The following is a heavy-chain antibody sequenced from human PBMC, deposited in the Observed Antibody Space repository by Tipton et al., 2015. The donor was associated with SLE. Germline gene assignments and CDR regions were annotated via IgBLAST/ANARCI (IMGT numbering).Heavy chain of an antibody. CDR2: IYTSGSP. CDR1: GGSISSGSYS. V-gene: IGHV4-61*02. CDR3: ARDSAGGGDI. Sequence: TLSLTCTVSGGSISSGSYSWSWIRQPAGKGLEWIGRIYTSGSPNYNPPLKSRLTISEDTSKTQFSRKLSSVTAADTAVYYCARDSAGGGDIWGQGTMVTVSS. J-gene: IGHJ3*02. D-gene: IGHD3-10*01.